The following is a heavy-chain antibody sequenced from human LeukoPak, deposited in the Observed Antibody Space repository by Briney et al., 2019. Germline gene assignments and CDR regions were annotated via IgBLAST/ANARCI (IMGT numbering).Heavy chain of an antibody. J-gene: IGHJ4*02. CDR1: GFTFSSYT. CDR2: ISSSSAYI. Sequence: GRSLRLSCAASGFTFSSYTMNWVRQAPGKGLEWVSSISSSSAYIFYADSVKGRFTISRDNAENSLFLQMNSLRPEDTAVYYCARDTSSYGSQTGDNIWGQGTLVTVSS. V-gene: IGHV3-21*01. D-gene: IGHD3-10*01. CDR3: ARDTSSYGSQTGDNI.